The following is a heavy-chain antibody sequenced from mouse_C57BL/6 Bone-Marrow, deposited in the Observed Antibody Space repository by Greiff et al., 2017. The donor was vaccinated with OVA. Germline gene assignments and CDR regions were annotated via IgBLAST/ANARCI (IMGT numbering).Heavy chain of an antibody. Sequence: EVKLVESEGGLVQPGSSMKLSCTASGFTFSDYYMAWVRQVPEKGLEWVANINYDGSSTYYLDSLKSRFIISRDNAKNILYLQMSSLKSEDTATYYCAREGFLYFGYWGQGTTLTVSS. V-gene: IGHV5-16*01. J-gene: IGHJ2*01. CDR1: GFTFSDYY. CDR2: INYDGSST. CDR3: AREGFLYFGY.